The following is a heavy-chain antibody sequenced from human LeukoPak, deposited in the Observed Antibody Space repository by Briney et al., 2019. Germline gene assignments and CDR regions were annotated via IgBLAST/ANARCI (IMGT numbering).Heavy chain of an antibody. CDR2: FDPEDGET. D-gene: IGHD2-2*02. CDR1: GYTLTELS. CDR3: ARDLWCSSTSCYTGFAWFDP. V-gene: IGHV1-24*01. J-gene: IGHJ5*02. Sequence: ASVKVSCKVSGYTLTELSMHWVRQAPGKGLEWMGGFDPEDGETIYAQKFQGRVTMTEDTSTDTAYMELRSLRSDDTAVYYCARDLWCSSTSCYTGFAWFDPWGQGTLVTVSS.